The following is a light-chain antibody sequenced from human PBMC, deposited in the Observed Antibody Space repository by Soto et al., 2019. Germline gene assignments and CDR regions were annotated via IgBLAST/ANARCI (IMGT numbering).Light chain of an antibody. Sequence: DIQMTQSPSSLSASLGDRVTITCRASQTIGKYLIWYQQKPGRPPKVLVYGASNLQSGVSSRFSGDGFGTEFSLTINSLRPEDFATYYCQQSYNLPRTFGQGTTLETK. CDR1: QTIGKY. CDR2: GAS. V-gene: IGKV1-39*01. J-gene: IGKJ2*01. CDR3: QQSYNLPRT.